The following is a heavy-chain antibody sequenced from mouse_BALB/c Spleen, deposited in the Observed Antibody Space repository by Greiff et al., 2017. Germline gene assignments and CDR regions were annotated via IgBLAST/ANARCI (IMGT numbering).Heavy chain of an antibody. Sequence: VQLQQSGAELVRPGALVKLSCKASGFNITDYYMHWVQQRPEQGLEWIGWIDPENGNTIYDPKFQGKASITADTSSNTAYLQLSSLTSEDTAVYYCARKKYGNYDYYAMDYWGQGTSVTVSS. J-gene: IGHJ4*01. CDR1: GFNITDYY. V-gene: IGHV14-1*02. D-gene: IGHD2-10*02. CDR2: IDPENGNT. CDR3: ARKKYGNYDYYAMDY.